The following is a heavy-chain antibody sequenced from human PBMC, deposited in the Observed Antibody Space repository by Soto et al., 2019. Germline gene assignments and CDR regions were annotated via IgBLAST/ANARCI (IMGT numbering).Heavy chain of an antibody. CDR1: GFTFSSFA. CDR2: IWHDGTNK. Sequence: GGSLRLSCAASGFTFSSFAMHWVRQAPGKGLEWVAVIWHDGTNKYYADSVKGRFTISRDISKNTVFLQMNSLRVEDTAVYYCAREYYYDGSGYHYWGQGTLVTVSS. V-gene: IGHV3-33*01. J-gene: IGHJ4*02. CDR3: AREYYYDGSGYHY. D-gene: IGHD3-22*01.